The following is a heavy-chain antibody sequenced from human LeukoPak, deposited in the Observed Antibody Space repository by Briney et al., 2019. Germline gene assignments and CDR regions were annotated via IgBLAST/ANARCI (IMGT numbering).Heavy chain of an antibody. V-gene: IGHV3-43D*03. CDR3: AKGSEDPIAAAGPVDY. D-gene: IGHD6-13*01. CDR2: ISWDGGST. J-gene: IGHJ4*02. Sequence: GGSLRLSCAASGFTFDDYAMHWVRQAPGKGLEWVSLISWDGGSTYYADSVKGRFTISRDNSKNSLYLQMNSLRAEDTALYYCAKGSEDPIAAAGPVDYWGQGTLVTVSS. CDR1: GFTFDDYA.